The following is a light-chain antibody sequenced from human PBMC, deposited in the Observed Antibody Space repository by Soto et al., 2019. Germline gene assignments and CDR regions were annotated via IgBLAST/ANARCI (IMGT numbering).Light chain of an antibody. CDR3: QQYNNWPTWT. CDR2: GTS. V-gene: IGKV3-20*01. CDR1: QSVSSSY. Sequence: EIVLTQSPGTLPLSPGERATLSCRASQSVSSSYLAWYQQKPGQAPRLLIYGTSIRATGIPGRFSGSGSGTDFTLTISSLQSEDFAVYYCQQYNNWPTWTFGQGTKVEIK. J-gene: IGKJ1*01.